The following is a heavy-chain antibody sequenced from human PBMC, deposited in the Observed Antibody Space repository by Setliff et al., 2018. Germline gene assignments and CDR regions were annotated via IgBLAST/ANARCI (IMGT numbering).Heavy chain of an antibody. V-gene: IGHV1-2*02. CDR3: AREPYDYIWGSYRSPYFDY. Sequence: ASVKVSCKASGYTFVCYYLHWLRQAPGQVLEGMGWVNLKTGGTNYEQKFQGRVTMTRDASINTAFMHLSSLKSDDMAVYYCAREPYDYIWGSYRSPYFDYWGPGTLVTVSS. CDR2: VNLKTGGT. D-gene: IGHD3-16*02. J-gene: IGHJ4*02. CDR1: GYTFVCYY.